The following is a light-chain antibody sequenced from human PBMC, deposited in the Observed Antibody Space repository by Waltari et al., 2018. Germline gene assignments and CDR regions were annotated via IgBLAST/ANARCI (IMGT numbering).Light chain of an antibody. J-gene: IGKJ1*01. V-gene: IGKV2-28*01. Sequence: IVMTQSPLSLPVTPGEAASISCRSSQSLLHRNGYNYLDWYLQKPGQSPQILIYLGSNRASGVPDRFSGSGSGTDFTLKISRVEAEDVGVYYCMQSLQALWTFGPGTKVEIK. CDR1: QSLLHRNGYNY. CDR3: MQSLQALWT. CDR2: LGS.